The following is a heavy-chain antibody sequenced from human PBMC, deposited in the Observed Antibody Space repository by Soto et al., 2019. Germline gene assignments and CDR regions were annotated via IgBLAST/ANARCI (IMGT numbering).Heavy chain of an antibody. CDR3: ARVADGIAVGWFDS. Sequence: SETLSLTCTVSGGSISSYYWSWIRQPPGKGLEWIGYIYYSGSTNYNPSLKSRATISVDTSKNQLSLKLSSVTAAVTAVYYVARVADGIAVGWFDSWGQGTLVTVSS. V-gene: IGHV4-59*01. D-gene: IGHD6-19*01. CDR1: GGSISSYY. J-gene: IGHJ5*01. CDR2: IYYSGST.